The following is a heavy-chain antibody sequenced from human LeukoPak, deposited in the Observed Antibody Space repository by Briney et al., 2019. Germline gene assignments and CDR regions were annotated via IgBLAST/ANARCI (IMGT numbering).Heavy chain of an antibody. CDR1: GFTFSSYS. CDR3: ARDPTDIAATYYYYYMDV. J-gene: IGHJ6*03. CDR2: ISSSSSYI. D-gene: IGHD6-6*01. Sequence: GGSLRLSCAASGFTFSSYSMNWVRQAPGKGLEWVSSISSSSSYIYYADSVKGRFTISRDNAKNSLYLQTDSLRAEDTAVYYCARDPTDIAATYYYYYMDVWGKGTTVTVSS. V-gene: IGHV3-21*01.